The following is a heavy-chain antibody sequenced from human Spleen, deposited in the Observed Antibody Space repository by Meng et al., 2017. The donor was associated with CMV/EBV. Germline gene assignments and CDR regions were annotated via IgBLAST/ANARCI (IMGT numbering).Heavy chain of an antibody. CDR1: GGSFSEYF. CDR2: INDSGGT. D-gene: IGHD4-23*01. Sequence: LSCPVNGGSFSEYFWIWIRQPPGKGLEWIGEINDSGGTRYNPSLESRLTISVDTSKNRFSLKLTSVTAADTAVYYCARHRDYGGNIDSWGQGTLVTVSS. V-gene: IGHV4-34*01. CDR3: ARHRDYGGNIDS. J-gene: IGHJ4*02.